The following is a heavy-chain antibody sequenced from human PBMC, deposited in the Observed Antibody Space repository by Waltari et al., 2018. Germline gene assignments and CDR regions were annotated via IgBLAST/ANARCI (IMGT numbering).Heavy chain of an antibody. V-gene: IGHV3-7*04. CDR2: IKDDGSET. J-gene: IGHJ6*02. CDR1: GFIFTTYW. D-gene: IGHD1-26*01. CDR3: ARDFENSERHGMDV. Sequence: EVQLVESGGGLVQPGGSLRLSCAASGFIFTTYWLAWVRQAPGKGLEWVATIKDDGSETYYVDSLKGRFIISRDNAKKSLYLQMNSLRDEDTAVYYCARDFENSERHGMDVWGQGTTVTVSS.